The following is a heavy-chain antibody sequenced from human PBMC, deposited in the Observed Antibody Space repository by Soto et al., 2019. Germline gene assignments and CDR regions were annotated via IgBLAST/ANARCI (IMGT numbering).Heavy chain of an antibody. Sequence: PGGALKMSFNTSGHRFIGYWVALVLPLPRKGLGWMVLFYPGDSTSTYSPSLQGQVTISVDTSITTAYLQLNSMKASATAMYYCERMIGYCRTNDCSWSFDVWGQGTMVTVSS. V-gene: IGHV5-51*01. CDR1: GHRFIGYW. J-gene: IGHJ3*01. CDR3: ERMIGYCRTNDCSWSFDV. CDR2: FYPGDSTS. D-gene: IGHD2-15*01.